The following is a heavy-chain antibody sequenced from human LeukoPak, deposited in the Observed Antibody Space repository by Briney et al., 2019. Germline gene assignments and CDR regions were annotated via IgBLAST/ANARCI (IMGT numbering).Heavy chain of an antibody. CDR3: ARVPGATTTYFDY. Sequence: SETLSLTCAVYGGSFSGYYWSWIRQPPGKGLEWIGEINHSGSTNYNPSLKSRVTISVDTSKNQFSLKLSSVTAADTAVYYCARVPGATTTYFDYWGQGTLVTVSS. D-gene: IGHD5-24*01. J-gene: IGHJ4*02. CDR2: INHSGST. V-gene: IGHV4-34*01. CDR1: GGSFSGYY.